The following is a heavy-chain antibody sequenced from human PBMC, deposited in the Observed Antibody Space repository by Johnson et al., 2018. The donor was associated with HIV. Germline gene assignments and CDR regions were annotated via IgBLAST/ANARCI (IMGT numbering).Heavy chain of an antibody. J-gene: IGHJ3*01. CDR1: GFTFNNYG. V-gene: IGHV3-20*04. CDR3: ATLTVRSRAFDL. D-gene: IGHD4-17*01. Sequence: VQLVESGGGVVQPGRSLRLSCTASGFTFNNYGMHWVRQPPGKGLEWVSGINWHGGRTGSADSVKGRLTISRDNAKNSLYLQMNSLRAEDTALYYCATLTVRSRAFDLWGQGTMVTVSS. CDR2: INWHGGRT.